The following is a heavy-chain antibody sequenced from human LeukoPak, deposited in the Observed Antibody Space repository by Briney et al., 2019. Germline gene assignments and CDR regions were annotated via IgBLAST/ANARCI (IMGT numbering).Heavy chain of an antibody. CDR2: MNPNNGNT. J-gene: IGHJ3*02. CDR3: ARDRASGSYFDAFDI. CDR1: GYTFTSYD. Sequence: ASVKVSCKASGYTFTSYDINWVRQAPGQGLEWMGWMNPNNGNTGYAQKFQGRVTITRNASISTAYMELSSLRSEDTAVYYCARDRASGSYFDAFDIWGQGTMVTVSS. D-gene: IGHD1-26*01. V-gene: IGHV1-8*03.